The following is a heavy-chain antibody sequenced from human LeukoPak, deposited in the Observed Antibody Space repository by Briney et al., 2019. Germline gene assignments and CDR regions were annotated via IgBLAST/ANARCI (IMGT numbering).Heavy chain of an antibody. V-gene: IGHV1-3*01. CDR3: ARDRWFTTQNFDY. CDR1: GYTFTNNA. Sequence: GASVRVSCKASGYTFTNNAIHWVRQAPGQGLEWMGWIDAGRGHTTYSQKFQGRVAITTDTSASTAYMELSSLRSEDTAVYYCARDRWFTTQNFDYWGPGTLVTVSS. CDR2: IDAGRGHT. J-gene: IGHJ4*02. D-gene: IGHD3-9*01.